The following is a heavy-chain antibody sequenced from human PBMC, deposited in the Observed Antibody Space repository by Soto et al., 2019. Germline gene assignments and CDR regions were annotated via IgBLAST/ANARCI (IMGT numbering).Heavy chain of an antibody. CDR2: INPSGGST. Sequence: ASVKVSCKASGYTFTSYYMHWVRQAPGQGLEWMGIINPSGGSTNYAQKFQGRVTMTRDTSTSTAYMELSRLRSDDTAVYYCVRVCGMATAPTRDFDYLGNGPLGTVS. CDR3: VRVCGMATAPTRDFDY. D-gene: IGHD5-18*01. V-gene: IGHV1-46*01. J-gene: IGHJ4*01. CDR1: GYTFTSYY.